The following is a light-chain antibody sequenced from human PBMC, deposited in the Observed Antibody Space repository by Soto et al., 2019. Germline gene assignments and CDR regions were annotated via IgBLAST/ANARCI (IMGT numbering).Light chain of an antibody. CDR3: PQYNSYLET. CDR2: DAS. V-gene: IGKV1-5*01. Sequence: RMTQSPSTLSASVGDRVTITCRASQSISSWLAWYQQKPGKAPKLLIYDASSLESGVPSRFSGSGSGTEFTLTISSLQPDDFAPYYCPQYNSYLETFGQGTKVDI. CDR1: QSISSW. J-gene: IGKJ1*01.